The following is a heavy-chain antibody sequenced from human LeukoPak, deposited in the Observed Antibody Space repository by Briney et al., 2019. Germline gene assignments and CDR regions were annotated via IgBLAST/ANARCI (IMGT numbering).Heavy chain of an antibody. Sequence: GASVKVSCKASGGTFSSYAISWVRQAPGQGLEWMGGIIPIFGTANYAQKLQGRVTMTTDTSTSTAYMELRSLRSDDTAVYYCARDQILTGLDYWGQGTLVTVSS. D-gene: IGHD3-9*01. V-gene: IGHV1-69*05. CDR2: IIPIFGTA. J-gene: IGHJ4*02. CDR1: GGTFSSYA. CDR3: ARDQILTGLDY.